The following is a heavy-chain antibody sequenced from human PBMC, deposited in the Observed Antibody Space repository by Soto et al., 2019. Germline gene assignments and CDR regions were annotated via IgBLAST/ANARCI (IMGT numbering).Heavy chain of an antibody. D-gene: IGHD4-17*01. Sequence: PSETLSLTCAVSGTSISSTFWWTWVRQTPGKGLEWIGEIYHTGSTKYNPSLRGRVTISVDKSNNQFSLDLRSVTGADTAVYYCARETYGDYVGYFDPWGQGILVTVSS. J-gene: IGHJ5*02. CDR3: ARETYGDYVGYFDP. V-gene: IGHV4-4*02. CDR1: GTSISSTFW. CDR2: IYHTGST.